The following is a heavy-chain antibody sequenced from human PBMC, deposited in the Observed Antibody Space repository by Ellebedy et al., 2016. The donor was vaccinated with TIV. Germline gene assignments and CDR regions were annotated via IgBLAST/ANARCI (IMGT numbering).Heavy chain of an antibody. CDR1: GGIFRSNA. Sequence: SVQVSCKASGGIFRSNAISWVRQAPGQGLEWMGWIIAIFGTVNYAQKFQGRVTITADESTSTAYMGMSSLRSEDTAVYYCARHSDYSGNTPFDYWGHGTLVTVSS. J-gene: IGHJ4*01. D-gene: IGHD4-23*01. CDR2: IIAIFGTV. V-gene: IGHV1-69*13. CDR3: ARHSDYSGNTPFDY.